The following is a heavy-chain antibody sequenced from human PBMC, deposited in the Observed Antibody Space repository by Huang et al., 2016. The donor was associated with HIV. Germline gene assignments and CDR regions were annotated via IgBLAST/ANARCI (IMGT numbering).Heavy chain of an antibody. CDR2: IRNDGMKK. V-gene: IGHV3-33*04. Sequence: VQLIESGGGVVQPGKSLRLSCATSGFILSNYGMHWVRQAPGKGLKWGAFIRNDGMKKNYADSVRGRFTVGRDNGKNTLFLQMRSLGVDDTAVYYCARGDYYDSSGYHPGYFDYWGQGILVTVSS. J-gene: IGHJ4*02. CDR3: ARGDYYDSSGYHPGYFDY. CDR1: GFILSNYG. D-gene: IGHD3-22*01.